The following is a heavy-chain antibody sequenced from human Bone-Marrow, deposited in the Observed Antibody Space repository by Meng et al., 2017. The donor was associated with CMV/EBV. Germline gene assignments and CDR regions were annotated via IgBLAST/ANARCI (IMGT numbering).Heavy chain of an antibody. V-gene: IGHV1-24*01. J-gene: IGHJ4*02. CDR3: ATDLRGSSFDY. Sequence: QVLLVQAGAEVKKPWATVKVSCKVSGYTLTELSMHCVRQAPGKGLEWMGGFDPEDGETIYAQEFQGTVTMTEDTSTDTAYMEMSSLRSEDTAVYYCATDLRGSSFDYWGQGTLVTVSS. D-gene: IGHD3-16*01. CDR1: GYTLTELS. CDR2: FDPEDGET.